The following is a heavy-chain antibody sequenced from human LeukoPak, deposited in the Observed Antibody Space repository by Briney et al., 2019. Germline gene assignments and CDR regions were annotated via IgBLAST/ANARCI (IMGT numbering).Heavy chain of an antibody. CDR2: IRSKANSYAT. CDR3: TVSYYYDSSGDHAFDI. D-gene: IGHD3-22*01. CDR1: GFTFSGSA. Sequence: PGGSLRLSCAASGFTFSGSAMHWVRQASGRGLEWVGRIRSKANSYATAYAASAKGRFTISRDDSKNTAYLQMNSLKTEDTAVYYCTVSYYYDSSGDHAFDIWGQGTMVTVSS. V-gene: IGHV3-73*01. J-gene: IGHJ3*02.